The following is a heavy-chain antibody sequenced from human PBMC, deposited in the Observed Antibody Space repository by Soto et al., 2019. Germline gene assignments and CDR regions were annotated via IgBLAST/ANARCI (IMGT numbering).Heavy chain of an antibody. CDR1: GGSISSDY. CDR3: ARGGYYGMDV. J-gene: IGHJ6*02. D-gene: IGHD1-26*01. Sequence: PSETLSLTCTVSGGSISSDYWSWIRQPPGKGLEWIGYIYYSGSTNYNPSPKSRVTISVDTSKNQFSLKLSSVTAADTAVYYCARGGYYGMDVWGQGTTVTVSS. V-gene: IGHV4-59*01. CDR2: IYYSGST.